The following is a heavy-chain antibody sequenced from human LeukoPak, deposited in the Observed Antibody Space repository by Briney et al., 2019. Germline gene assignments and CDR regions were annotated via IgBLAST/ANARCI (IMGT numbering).Heavy chain of an antibody. Sequence: SETLSLTCTVSGGSISSYYWSWIRQPPGKGLEWIGYIYYSGSTNYNPSLKRRVTISVDTSKNQFSLKLSSVTAADTAVYYCARVGQQLWFDPWGQGTLVTVSS. D-gene: IGHD6-13*01. V-gene: IGHV4-59*01. J-gene: IGHJ5*02. CDR1: GGSISSYY. CDR3: ARVGQQLWFDP. CDR2: IYYSGST.